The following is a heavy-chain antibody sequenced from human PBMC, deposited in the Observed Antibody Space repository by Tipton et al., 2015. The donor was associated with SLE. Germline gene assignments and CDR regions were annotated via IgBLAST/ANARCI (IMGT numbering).Heavy chain of an antibody. V-gene: IGHV4-59*12. D-gene: IGHD3-10*01. J-gene: IGHJ3*02. Sequence: TLSLTCTVSGGSISSYSWSWVRQPPGKGLEWIGYIYYSGSTNYNPSLKSRVTMSVDTSKNQFSLKLSSVTAADTAVYYCARDRGDADAFDIWGQGTMVTVSS. CDR3: ARDRGDADAFDI. CDR2: IYYSGST. CDR1: GGSISSYS.